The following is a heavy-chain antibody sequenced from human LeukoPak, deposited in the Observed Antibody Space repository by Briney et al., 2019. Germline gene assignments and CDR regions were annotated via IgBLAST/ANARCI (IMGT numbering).Heavy chain of an antibody. J-gene: IGHJ4*02. CDR1: GGSFSGYY. CDR2: INHSGST. D-gene: IGHD4-17*01. CDR3: ARDGDYGDYELPPYFDY. V-gene: IGHV4-34*01. Sequence: SETLSLTCAVYGGSFSGYYWSWIRQPPGKGLEWIGEINHSGSTNYNPSLKSRVTISVDTSKNQFSLKLSSVTAADTAVYYCARDGDYGDYELPPYFDYWGQGTLVTVSS.